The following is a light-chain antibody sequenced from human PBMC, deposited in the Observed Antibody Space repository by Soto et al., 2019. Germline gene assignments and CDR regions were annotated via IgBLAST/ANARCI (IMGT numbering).Light chain of an antibody. CDR2: EDI. J-gene: IGLJ3*02. Sequence: QSALTQPASVSGSPGQSITISCTGTSSDVGSYNLVSWYQQHPGTDPKLMIYEDIKRASGVSNRFSGSTSGITASLTISVLQAEDEADYYCCSYAGSTTWVFGGGTKLTVL. CDR3: CSYAGSTTWV. CDR1: SSDVGSYNL. V-gene: IGLV2-23*01.